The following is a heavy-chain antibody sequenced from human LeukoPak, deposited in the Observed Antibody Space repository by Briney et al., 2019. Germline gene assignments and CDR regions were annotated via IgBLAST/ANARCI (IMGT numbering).Heavy chain of an antibody. D-gene: IGHD3-10*01. CDR3: ARERYYYGSGSYRYYYYGMDV. CDR1: GYTFTGYY. V-gene: IGHV1-2*04. Sequence: ASVKVSCKASGYTFTGYYMHWVRQAPGQGLEWMGGINPNSGGTNYAQKFQGWVTMTRDTSISTPYMELSRLRSDDKAVYYCARERYYYGSGSYRYYYYGMDVWGKGTTVTVSS. J-gene: IGHJ6*04. CDR2: INPNSGGT.